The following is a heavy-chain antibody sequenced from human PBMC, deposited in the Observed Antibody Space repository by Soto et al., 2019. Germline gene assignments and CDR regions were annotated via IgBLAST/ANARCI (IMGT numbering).Heavy chain of an antibody. J-gene: IGHJ6*02. CDR1: GFTFSSYA. V-gene: IGHV3-30-3*01. CDR2: ISYDGSNK. CDR3: ARVWVGGIKLWLSDGMDV. D-gene: IGHD5-18*01. Sequence: QVQLVESGGGVVQPGRSLRLSCAASGFTFSSYAMHWVRQAPGKGLEWVAVISYDGSNKYYADSVKGRFTISRDNSKKTLYLQMNSLRAEDTAVYYCARVWVGGIKLWLSDGMDVWGQGTTVTVSS.